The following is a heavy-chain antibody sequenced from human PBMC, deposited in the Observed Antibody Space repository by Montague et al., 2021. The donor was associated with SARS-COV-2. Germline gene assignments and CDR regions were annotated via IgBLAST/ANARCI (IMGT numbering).Heavy chain of an antibody. CDR3: AREGKGYCSTTSCQTAFDI. Sequence: SLRLSCPASGFTFSSYGMHWVRQAPGKGLEWVAVIWYDGSNKYYADSVKGRFTISRDNSKNTLYLQMNSLRAEDTAVYYCAREGKGYCSTTSCQTAFDIWGQGTMVTVSS. J-gene: IGHJ3*02. CDR1: GFTFSSYG. D-gene: IGHD2-2*01. CDR2: IWYDGSNK. V-gene: IGHV3-33*01.